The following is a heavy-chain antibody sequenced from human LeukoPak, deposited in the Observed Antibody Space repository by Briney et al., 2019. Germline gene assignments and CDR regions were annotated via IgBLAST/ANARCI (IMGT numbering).Heavy chain of an antibody. CDR2: IIPIFGIA. J-gene: IGHJ3*02. Sequence: ASVKVSCKASGGTFSSYAISWVRQVPGQGLEWMGRIIPIFGIANYAQKFQGRVTITADKSTSTAYMELSSLRSEDTAVYYCASPKGYYYDKANAFDIWGQGTMVTVSS. V-gene: IGHV1-69*04. D-gene: IGHD3-22*01. CDR3: ASPKGYYYDKANAFDI. CDR1: GGTFSSYA.